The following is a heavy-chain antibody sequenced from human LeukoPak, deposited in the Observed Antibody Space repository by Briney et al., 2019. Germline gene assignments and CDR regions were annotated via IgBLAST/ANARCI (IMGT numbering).Heavy chain of an antibody. CDR3: ARDPGGYRAYDSQVDYYYMDV. CDR2: IIPIFGTT. D-gene: IGHD5-12*01. Sequence: SVKVSCKASGYTFTSYPFSWVRQAPGQGLEWMGGIIPIFGTTNYAQKFQGRITITADESASTVHMELSSLRSDDTAVYYCARDPGGYRAYDSQVDYYYMDVWGKGTTVTISS. V-gene: IGHV1-69*13. J-gene: IGHJ6*03. CDR1: GYTFTSYP.